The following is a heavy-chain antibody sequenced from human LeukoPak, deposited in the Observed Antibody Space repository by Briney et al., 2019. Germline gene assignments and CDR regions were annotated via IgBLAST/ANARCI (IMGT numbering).Heavy chain of an antibody. CDR1: GFTFSSYW. V-gene: IGHV3-74*01. J-gene: IGHJ3*01. CDR2: INSDASST. D-gene: IGHD2-8*01. Sequence: GGSLRLSCAASGFTFSSYWMHWVRQAPGKGLVWVSRINSDASSTSYADSVKGRLTISRDNAKNTLYLQMNSLRAEDTAVYYCARVQGHPPNGLDVWGQGTMVTVS. CDR3: ARVQGHPPNGLDV.